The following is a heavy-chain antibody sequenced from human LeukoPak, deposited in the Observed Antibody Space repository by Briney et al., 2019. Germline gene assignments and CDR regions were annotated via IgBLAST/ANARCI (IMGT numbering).Heavy chain of an antibody. D-gene: IGHD2-21*02. Sequence: ASVKVSCKASGYTFTSYGISWVRQAPGQGLEWMGWISAYNGNTNYAQKLQGRVTMTTDTSTSTAYMELSSLRSEDTAVYYCAGAYCGGDCYLDTYYFDYRGQGTLVTVSS. V-gene: IGHV1-18*01. CDR3: AGAYCGGDCYLDTYYFDY. CDR1: GYTFTSYG. J-gene: IGHJ4*02. CDR2: ISAYNGNT.